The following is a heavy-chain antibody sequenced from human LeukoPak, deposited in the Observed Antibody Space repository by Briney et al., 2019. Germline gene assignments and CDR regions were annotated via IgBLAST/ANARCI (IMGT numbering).Heavy chain of an antibody. CDR3: AREAVSRAFDI. V-gene: IGHV4-30-4*08. D-gene: IGHD2-15*01. J-gene: IGHJ3*02. CDR2: IYYSGST. CDR1: GGSISSGDYY. Sequence: SETLSLTCTVSGGSISSGDYYWSGIRQPPGKGLEWIGYIYYSGSTYYNPSLKSRVTISVDTSKNQFSLKLSSVTAADTAVYYCAREAVSRAFDIWGQGTMVTVSS.